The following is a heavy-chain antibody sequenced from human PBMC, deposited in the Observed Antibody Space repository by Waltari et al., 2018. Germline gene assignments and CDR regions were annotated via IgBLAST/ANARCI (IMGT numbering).Heavy chain of an antibody. CDR3: ARVGYCSSTSCLSSFDP. CDR1: GGSFSGYY. V-gene: IGHV4-34*01. J-gene: IGHJ5*02. Sequence: QVQLQQWGAGLLKPSETLSLTCAVYGGSFSGYYWSWIRQPPGKGLEWIGEINHSGSTNYNPSLKSRVTISVDTSKNQFSLKLSSVTAADTAVYYCARVGYCSSTSCLSSFDPWGQGTLVTVSS. CDR2: INHSGST. D-gene: IGHD2-2*03.